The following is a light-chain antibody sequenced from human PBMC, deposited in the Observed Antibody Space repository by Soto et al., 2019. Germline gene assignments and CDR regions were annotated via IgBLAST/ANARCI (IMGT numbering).Light chain of an antibody. J-gene: IGLJ3*02. CDR3: QSYDSGLSGHWL. CDR2: DNT. V-gene: IGLV1-40*01. Sequence: QSVLTQPPSMSGAPGQRVTMSCTGSSSNLGAGYDVHWYQRLPGAAPKLLIYDNTHRPSGVPNRFSGSKSGTSASLAITGLQAEDEADYYCQSYDSGLSGHWLFGGGTKLTVL. CDR1: SSNLGAGYD.